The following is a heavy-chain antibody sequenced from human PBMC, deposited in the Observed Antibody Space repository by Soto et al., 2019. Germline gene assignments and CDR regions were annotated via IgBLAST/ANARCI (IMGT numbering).Heavy chain of an antibody. Sequence: SLRRSCAAPGLTFSSYARSWVGQAPGKGLEGVSAISGSGGSTYYADSVKGRFTISRDNSKNTLYLQMNSLRAEDTAVYYCAKHPRRFGELLDLDYWGQGTLVTVS. V-gene: IGHV3-23*01. CDR1: GLTFSSYA. D-gene: IGHD3-10*01. J-gene: IGHJ4*02. CDR3: AKHPRRFGELLDLDY. CDR2: ISGSGGST.